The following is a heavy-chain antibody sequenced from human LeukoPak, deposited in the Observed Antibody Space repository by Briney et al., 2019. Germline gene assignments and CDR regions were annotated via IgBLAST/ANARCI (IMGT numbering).Heavy chain of an antibody. V-gene: IGHV3-23*01. Sequence: PGGSLRLSCAASGFTFSIYAMSWVRQAPGKGLEWVSAISGSGGSTYYADSVKGRFTISRDNSKNTLYLQMNSLRAEDTAVYYCAKTPQIASSWEYYFDYWGQGTLVTVSS. J-gene: IGHJ4*02. CDR2: ISGSGGST. CDR3: AKTPQIASSWEYYFDY. CDR1: GFTFSIYA. D-gene: IGHD6-13*01.